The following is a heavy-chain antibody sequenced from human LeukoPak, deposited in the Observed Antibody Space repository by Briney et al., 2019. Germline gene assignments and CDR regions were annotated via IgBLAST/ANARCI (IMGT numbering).Heavy chain of an antibody. CDR3: ARRTWEFWFDP. CDR2: SFHSGST. V-gene: IGHV4-61*05. D-gene: IGHD1-26*01. CDR1: GGSISGSNYY. J-gene: IGHJ5*02. Sequence: SETLSLTCTVSGGSISGSNYYWGWIRQPPGKGLEWIGYSFHSGSTNYNPSLKSRVTISVDTSKNQFSLKLSSVTAADTAVYYCARRTWEFWFDPWGQGTLVTVSS.